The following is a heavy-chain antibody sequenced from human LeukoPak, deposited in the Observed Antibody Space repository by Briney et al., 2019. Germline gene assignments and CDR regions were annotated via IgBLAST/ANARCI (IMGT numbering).Heavy chain of an antibody. J-gene: IGHJ4*02. Sequence: GGSLRLSCAASAFTVSSNYMSWVRQAPGKGLEWVSVVYSGGSTYYADSVKGRFTISRDNSKNTLYLQMNSLRAADAAVYYCARDVIGGPAGVDYWGQGTRVTVSS. CDR3: ARDVIGGPAGVDY. V-gene: IGHV3-66*02. D-gene: IGHD2/OR15-2a*01. CDR2: VYSGGST. CDR1: AFTVSSNY.